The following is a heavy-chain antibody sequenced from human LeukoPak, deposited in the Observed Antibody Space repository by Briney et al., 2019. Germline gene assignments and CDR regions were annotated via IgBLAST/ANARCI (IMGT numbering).Heavy chain of an antibody. CDR1: GFTFSSYE. J-gene: IGHJ4*02. V-gene: IGHV3-48*03. CDR2: ISGGGSTM. Sequence: GGSLRLSCAASGFTFSSYEMNWVRQAPGKGLEWVSYISGGGSTMYYADSVKGRFTISRDNAKNSLYLQMNSLRAGDTAVYYCARDSLNSGTYYNLPFDYWGQGTLVTVSS. D-gene: IGHD3-10*01. CDR3: ARDSLNSGTYYNLPFDY.